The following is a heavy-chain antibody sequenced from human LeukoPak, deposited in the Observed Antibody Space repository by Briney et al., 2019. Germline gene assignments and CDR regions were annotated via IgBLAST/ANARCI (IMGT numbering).Heavy chain of an antibody. CDR1: GGSISSSSYY. Sequence: PSETLSLTCTVSGGSISSSSYYWGWIRQPPGKGLEWIGSIYYSGSTYYNPSLKSRVTISVDTSKNQFSLKLSSVTAADTAVYYCARAVGITPEGGHYFDYWGQGTLVTVSS. D-gene: IGHD3-3*01. CDR3: ARAVGITPEGGHYFDY. J-gene: IGHJ4*02. V-gene: IGHV4-39*07. CDR2: IYYSGST.